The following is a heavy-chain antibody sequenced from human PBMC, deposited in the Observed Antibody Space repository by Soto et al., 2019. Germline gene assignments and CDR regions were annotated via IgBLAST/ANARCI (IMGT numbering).Heavy chain of an antibody. Sequence: SVKVSCKASGGTFSSYAISWVRQAPGQGLEWMGGIIPIFGTANYAQKFQGRVTITADESTSTAYMELSSLRSEDTAVYYCARVDYSSSSHYYYYYMDVWGKGTTVTVSS. CDR3: ARVDYSSSSHYYYYYMDV. CDR2: IIPIFGTA. CDR1: GGTFSSYA. J-gene: IGHJ6*03. D-gene: IGHD6-6*01. V-gene: IGHV1-69*13.